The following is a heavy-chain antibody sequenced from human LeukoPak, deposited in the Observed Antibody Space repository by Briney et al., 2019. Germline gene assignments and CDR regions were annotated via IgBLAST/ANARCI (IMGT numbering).Heavy chain of an antibody. CDR2: ISSSSSYI. CDR3: AGGYTAMANWFDP. J-gene: IGHJ5*02. D-gene: IGHD5-18*01. Sequence: GGSLRLSCAASGFTFSSYSMNWVRQAPGKGLEWVSSISSSSSYIYYADSVKGRFTISRDNAKNSLYLQMSSLRAEDTAVYYCAGGYTAMANWFDPWGQGTLVTVSS. V-gene: IGHV3-21*01. CDR1: GFTFSSYS.